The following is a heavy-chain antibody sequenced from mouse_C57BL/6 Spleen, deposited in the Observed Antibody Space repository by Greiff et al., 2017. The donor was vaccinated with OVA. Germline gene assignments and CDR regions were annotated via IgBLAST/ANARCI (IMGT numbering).Heavy chain of an antibody. D-gene: IGHD1-1*01. CDR3: ARDPDITTVVATDY. V-gene: IGHV5-4*01. Sequence: EVQGVESGGGLVKPGGSLKLSCAASGFTFSSYAMSWVRQTPEKRLAWVATISDGGSYTYYPDNVKGRFTISRDNAKNNLYLQMSHLKSEDTAMYYGARDPDITTVVATDYWGQGTSVTVSS. J-gene: IGHJ4*01. CDR1: GFTFSSYA. CDR2: ISDGGSYT.